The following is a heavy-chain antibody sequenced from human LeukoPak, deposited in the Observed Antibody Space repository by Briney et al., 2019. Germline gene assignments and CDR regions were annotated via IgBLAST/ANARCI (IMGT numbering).Heavy chain of an antibody. CDR1: IDSISSYY. J-gene: IGHJ4*02. V-gene: IGHV4-59*01. Sequence: SETLSLTCTVSIDSISSYYWSWIRQPPGKGLEWFGYIFYSGYTNYNPSLKSRVTISVDTSKNQLSLTLNSVTAADTAVYYCAGSYNWSDDFDYWGPGTLVTVSS. CDR3: AGSYNWSDDFDY. D-gene: IGHD1-1*01. CDR2: IFYSGYT.